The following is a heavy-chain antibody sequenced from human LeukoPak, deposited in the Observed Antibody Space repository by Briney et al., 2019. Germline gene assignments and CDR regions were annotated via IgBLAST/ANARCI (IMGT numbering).Heavy chain of an antibody. CDR2: VYYSGST. CDR3: ASRFDY. V-gene: IGHV4-39*01. Sequence: PETLSLTCTVSGGSISSSSYYWGWLRQPPGKGLEWIGTVYYSGSTYYNPSLKSRVTISVDTSKNQFSLKLSSVTAADTAVYYCASRFDYWGQGTLVTVSS. CDR1: GGSISSSSYY. J-gene: IGHJ4*02.